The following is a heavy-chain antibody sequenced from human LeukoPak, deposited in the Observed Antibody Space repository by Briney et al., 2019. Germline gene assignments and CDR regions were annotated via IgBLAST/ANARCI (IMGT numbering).Heavy chain of an antibody. CDR1: AGSFISSSHH. J-gene: IGHJ5*01. CDR3: VRHDGRGGATMGAFDS. Sequence: SETLSLTCTVSAGSFISSSHHWGWIRQSPGKGLKWIGSVYYGRTTYYNPSLDGRVTVSLDTSANQFSLQLNSVTAADTAVYYCVRHDGRGGATMGAFDSWGQGSLVTVSS. D-gene: IGHD5-12*01. CDR2: VYYGRTT. V-gene: IGHV4-39*01.